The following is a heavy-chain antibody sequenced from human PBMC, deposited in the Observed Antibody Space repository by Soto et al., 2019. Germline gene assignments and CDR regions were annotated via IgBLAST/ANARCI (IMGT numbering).Heavy chain of an antibody. J-gene: IGHJ4*02. CDR3: ARGHRSSGKIFDS. V-gene: IGHV3-15*01. CDR2: IKSKSAGGTT. Sequence: EVQLVESGGGLVKPGGSVRLSCAASGFTFSNAWMSWVRQAPGKGLEWVGRIKSKSAGGTTEYDAPVKDRFTISRDDSKNTLYLQMNGLKIEDTAVYYCARGHRSSGKIFDSWGQGTLVTVSS. CDR1: GFTFSNAW. D-gene: IGHD3-22*01.